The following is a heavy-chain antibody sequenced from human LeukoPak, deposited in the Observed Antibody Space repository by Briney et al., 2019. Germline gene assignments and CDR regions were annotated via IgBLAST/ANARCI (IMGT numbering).Heavy chain of an antibody. CDR3: ARDDVLTGYNLDH. Sequence: GGSMRLSCAASGFTFRGYGMHWVRQAPGKGLEWVTFIQNDGSNKYYADSVKGRFTISRDNSKNTLYLQMNSLRAEDTALYYCARDDVLTGYNLDHWGQGTLVTVSS. D-gene: IGHD3-9*01. J-gene: IGHJ4*02. V-gene: IGHV3-30*19. CDR1: GFTFRGYG. CDR2: IQNDGSNK.